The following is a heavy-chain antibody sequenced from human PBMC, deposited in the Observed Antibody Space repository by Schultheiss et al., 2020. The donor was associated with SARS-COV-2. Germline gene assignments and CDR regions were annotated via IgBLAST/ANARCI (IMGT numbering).Heavy chain of an antibody. J-gene: IGHJ4*02. CDR3: VRHTGTYFDD. V-gene: IGHV3-21*06. Sequence: GGSLRLSCAASGFTFGTYNMHWVRQAPGKGLEWVSSISSSSSYIYYADSVKGRFTFSRDNAKNSLYVQMNSLRVEDSAVYFCVRHTGTYFDDWGQGTLVTVSS. CDR2: ISSSSSYI. CDR1: GFTFGTYN. D-gene: IGHD1-26*01.